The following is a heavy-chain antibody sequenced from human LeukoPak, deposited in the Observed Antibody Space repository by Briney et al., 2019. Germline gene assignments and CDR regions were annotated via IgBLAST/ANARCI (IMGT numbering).Heavy chain of an antibody. J-gene: IGHJ4*02. V-gene: IGHV1-8*01. Sequence: GASVKVSCKASGYTFTSYDINWVRQATGQGLEWMGWMNPNSGNTGYAQKFQGRVTMTRNTSISTAYMELSSLRSEDTAVYYCARVAARWAVAGNSVGYWGQGTLVTVSS. D-gene: IGHD6-19*01. CDR3: ARVAARWAVAGNSVGY. CDR2: MNPNSGNT. CDR1: GYTFTSYD.